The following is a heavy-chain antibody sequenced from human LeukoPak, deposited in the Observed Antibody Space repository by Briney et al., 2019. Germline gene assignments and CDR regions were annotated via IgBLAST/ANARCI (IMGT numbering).Heavy chain of an antibody. Sequence: SETLSLTCGVSGGSFSGYYWSWIRQPPGKGLEWIGEINHSGSTNYNPSLKSRVTISVDTSKNQFSLKLSSVTAADTAVYYCARHYSGYDVHYYYYMDVWGKGTTVTISS. J-gene: IGHJ6*03. CDR2: INHSGST. CDR3: ARHYSGYDVHYYYYMDV. CDR1: GGSFSGYY. V-gene: IGHV4-34*01. D-gene: IGHD5-12*01.